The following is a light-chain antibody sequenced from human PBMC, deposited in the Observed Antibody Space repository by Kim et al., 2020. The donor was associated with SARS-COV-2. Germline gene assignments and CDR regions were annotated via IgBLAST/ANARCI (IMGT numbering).Light chain of an antibody. CDR1: QSVSSY. CDR3: QQRSNWPLT. V-gene: IGKV3-11*01. J-gene: IGKJ4*01. Sequence: EIVLTQSPAPLSLSPGERATLSCRASQSVSSYLAWYQQKPGQAPRLLIYDASNRATGIPARFSCSGSGTDFTLTISSLEPEDFAVYYCQQRSNWPLTFGGGTKVDIK. CDR2: DAS.